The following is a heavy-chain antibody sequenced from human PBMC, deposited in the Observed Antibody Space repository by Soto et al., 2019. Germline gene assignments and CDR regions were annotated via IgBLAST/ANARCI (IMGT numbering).Heavy chain of an antibody. V-gene: IGHV3-66*01. CDR1: GFTVSSNY. CDR3: ARLGARVGPAAMLAWLAP. J-gene: IGHJ5*02. Sequence: PGGSLRLSCAASGFTVSSNYMSWVRQAPGTGLEWVSVIYSGGSTYYADSVKGRFTISRDNSKNTLYLQMNSLRVEDTAVYYCARLGARVGPAAMLAWLAPWGQGTLFTVSS. D-gene: IGHD2-2*01. CDR2: IYSGGST.